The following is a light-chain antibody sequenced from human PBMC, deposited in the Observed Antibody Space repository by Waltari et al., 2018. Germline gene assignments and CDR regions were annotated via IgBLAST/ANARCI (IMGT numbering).Light chain of an antibody. V-gene: IGKV1-33*01. CDR3: QQYDNLPYT. Sequence: DIQMTQSPSSLSASVGDRVTITCQASQDISNYLNWYQHKPGKAPKLLIYDSSHLETGVPSRFSGSGSGTDFTFTISSLQPEDIATYYCQQYDNLPYTFGQGTKLEI. J-gene: IGKJ2*01. CDR2: DSS. CDR1: QDISNY.